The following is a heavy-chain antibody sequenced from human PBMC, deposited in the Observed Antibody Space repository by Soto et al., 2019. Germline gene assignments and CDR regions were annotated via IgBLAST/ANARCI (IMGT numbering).Heavy chain of an antibody. CDR2: IYYDGNT. V-gene: IGHV4-39*07. CDR3: ATQGGVAGPTTGFDF. D-gene: IGHD1-26*01. Sequence: SETLSLTCTVYGDSITSSSHYWGWIRQPPGKGLECIANIYYDGNTYYNPSLKSRLTISLDTSRDQFSLKLSSVTAADSAVYYCATQGGVAGPTTGFDFWGQGTLVTVSS. CDR1: GDSITSSSHY. J-gene: IGHJ4*02.